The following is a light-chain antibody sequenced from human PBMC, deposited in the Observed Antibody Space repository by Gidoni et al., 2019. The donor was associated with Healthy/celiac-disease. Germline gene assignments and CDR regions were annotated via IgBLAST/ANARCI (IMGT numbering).Light chain of an antibody. CDR1: QSVSSSY. CDR2: GAA. J-gene: IGKJ1*01. CDR3: QQYGSSPRT. V-gene: IGKV3-20*01. Sequence: ESVLTQSPGTLSLSPGERATLSCRASQSVSSSYLAWYQQKPGQAPRLLIYGAASRATGIPDRCSGSGSGTDVTLTISRREPEDFAVYYCQQYGSSPRTFGQGTKVEIK.